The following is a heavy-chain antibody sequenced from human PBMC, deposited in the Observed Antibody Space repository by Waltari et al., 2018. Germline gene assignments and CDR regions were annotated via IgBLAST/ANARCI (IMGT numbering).Heavy chain of an antibody. CDR3: ARVGDDFWSGYFDY. J-gene: IGHJ4*02. V-gene: IGHV1-18*04. CDR1: GYTFTSYG. Sequence: QVQLVQSGAEVKKPGASVKVSCKASGYTFTSYGINWVRQAPGQGLEWMGWVSDYNGYKNYAQKVQGRVTMTTDTSTSTAYMELRSLRSDDTAVYYCARVGDDFWSGYFDYWGQGTLVTVSS. D-gene: IGHD3-3*01. CDR2: VSDYNGYK.